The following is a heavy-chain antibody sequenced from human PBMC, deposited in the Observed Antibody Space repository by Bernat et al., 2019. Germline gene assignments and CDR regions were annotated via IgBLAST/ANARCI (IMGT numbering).Heavy chain of an antibody. Sequence: EVQLVESGGGLVQPGGSLRLSCAASGFTFSSYWMHWVRQAPGKGLVWVSRINSDGSSTSYADSGKGRFTISRDNAKNTLYLQMNSLRAEDTAVYYCAGDDHLYDFWSGYYYYYDYGIDVGGQGTTITVSS. CDR3: AGDDHLYDFWSGYYYYYDYGIDV. D-gene: IGHD3-3*01. CDR2: INSDGSST. J-gene: IGHJ6*02. CDR1: GFTFSSYW. V-gene: IGHV3-74*01.